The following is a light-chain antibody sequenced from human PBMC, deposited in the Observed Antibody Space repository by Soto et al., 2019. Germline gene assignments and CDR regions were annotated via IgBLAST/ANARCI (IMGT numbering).Light chain of an antibody. V-gene: IGKV1-5*01. J-gene: IGKJ1*01. CDR1: QSISSW. CDR2: AAS. CDR3: QQYHTDWT. Sequence: DIQMNQSPSTLSASVGERVTITCRASQSISSWLAWYQQKPGKAPKLLIFAASTLVRGVPSRFSGRGSGTEFTLTISSLQADDYATFYCQQYHTDWTFGQGTKVHI.